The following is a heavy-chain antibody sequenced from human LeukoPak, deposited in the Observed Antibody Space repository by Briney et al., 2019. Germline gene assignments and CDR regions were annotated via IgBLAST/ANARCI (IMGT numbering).Heavy chain of an antibody. CDR2: ISSSSCYI. J-gene: IGHJ6*02. CDR3: ARDPANVGDTATTGMDV. V-gene: IGHV3-21*01. CDR1: GFTLRSYS. Sequence: GGSLRLLCAASGFTLRSYSLKWLRQAAGKGLEGVSSISSSSCYILYADSVKGRFHISSENVKNSMYLQMNSLRAEATAVYYCARDPANVGDTATTGMDVWGQGTTVTVSS. D-gene: IGHD4-17*01.